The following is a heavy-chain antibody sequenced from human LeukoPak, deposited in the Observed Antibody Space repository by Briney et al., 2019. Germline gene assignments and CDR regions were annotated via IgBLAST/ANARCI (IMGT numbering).Heavy chain of an antibody. CDR1: GFAFRNYG. Sequence: GGSLRLSCAASGFAFRNYGMHWVRQAPGKGLDWVAVISYDGSNKYYADSVKGRFTISRDNSKNTLYLQMNSLRAEDTAVYYCAKVRYFGPSAFDIWGQGTMVTVSS. CDR3: AKVRYFGPSAFDI. V-gene: IGHV3-30*18. D-gene: IGHD3-9*01. CDR2: ISYDGSNK. J-gene: IGHJ3*02.